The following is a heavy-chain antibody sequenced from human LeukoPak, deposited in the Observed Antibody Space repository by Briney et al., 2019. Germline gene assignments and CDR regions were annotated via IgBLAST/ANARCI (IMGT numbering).Heavy chain of an antibody. J-gene: IGHJ5*01. CDR3: ATVTKVDFDF. Sequence: GGSLRLSCAASGFTFSSYTMYWFRQAPGKGLEWVASVSVEGIGRYFPGSVEGRFTISRDNSKNTVYLQMNNLRQEDTAVYFCATVTKVDFDFWGQGTLVTVSS. V-gene: IGHV3-30-3*01. CDR1: GFTFSSYT. CDR2: VSVEGIGR. D-gene: IGHD4-11*01.